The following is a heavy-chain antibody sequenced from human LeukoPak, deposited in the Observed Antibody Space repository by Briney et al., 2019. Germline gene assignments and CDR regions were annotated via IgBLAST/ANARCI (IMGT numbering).Heavy chain of an antibody. Sequence: GSSVKVSCKASGGTFSSYDISWVRQAPGQGLEWMGGIIPIFGTVNYAQNFQGRVTITADESTSTAYMELSSLRSEDTAVYYCARRLYSSGWYEAFDYWGQGTLVTVSS. V-gene: IGHV1-69*01. CDR2: IIPIFGTV. CDR1: GGTFSSYD. D-gene: IGHD6-19*01. J-gene: IGHJ4*02. CDR3: ARRLYSSGWYEAFDY.